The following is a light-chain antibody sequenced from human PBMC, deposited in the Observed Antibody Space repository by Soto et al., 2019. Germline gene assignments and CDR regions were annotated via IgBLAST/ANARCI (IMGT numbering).Light chain of an antibody. CDR1: QGISSA. J-gene: IGKJ4*01. Sequence: AIQLTQSPSSLSASVGDRVTITCRANQGISSALAWYQQKPGKAPKLLIYDASSLESGVPSRFSGSGSGTDFTLTISSLQPEDLATYYCQQFNNPLTFGGGTKVEIK. CDR3: QQFNNPLT. CDR2: DAS. V-gene: IGKV1D-13*01.